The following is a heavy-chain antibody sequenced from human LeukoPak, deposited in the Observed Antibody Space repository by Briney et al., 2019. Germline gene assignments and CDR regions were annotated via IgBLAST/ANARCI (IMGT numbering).Heavy chain of an antibody. CDR2: TYYRSTWYN. Sequence: SQTLSLTCAISGDSVSSNSVTWNWIRQSRSRGLEWLGRTYYRSTWYNDYAVSVRGRITVNPDTSKNQFSLHLNSVTPEDTAVYYCARRLTQYDCFDPWGQGILVTVSS. CDR1: GDSVSSNSVT. V-gene: IGHV6-1*01. J-gene: IGHJ5*02. D-gene: IGHD2-2*01. CDR3: ARRLTQYDCFDP.